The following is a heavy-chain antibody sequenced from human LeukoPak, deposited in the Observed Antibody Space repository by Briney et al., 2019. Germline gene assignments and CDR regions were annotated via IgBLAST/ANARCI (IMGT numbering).Heavy chain of an antibody. CDR1: GFTFSSYA. V-gene: IGHV3-23*01. D-gene: IGHD3-10*01. CDR3: AKDIREYYFSGSYYLDFNY. CDR2: ISCSGGNT. J-gene: IGHJ4*02. Sequence: GGSLRLSCAASGFTFSSYAMSWVRQAPGKGLEWVSAISCSGGNTYYADSVKGRFTISRDNSKNTLYLQMNSLRAEDTAVYYCAKDIREYYFSGSYYLDFNYWGQGTLVTVSS.